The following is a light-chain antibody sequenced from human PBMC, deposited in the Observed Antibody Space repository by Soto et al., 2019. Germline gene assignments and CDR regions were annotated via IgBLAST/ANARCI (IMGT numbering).Light chain of an antibody. V-gene: IGKV1-39*01. J-gene: IGKJ5*01. Sequence: DIHMTQSPSSLSASVGERVTITCRASQSISSYLNWYQQKPGKAPKLLIYAASSLQSGVPSRFSGSGSGTDFTLTISSLQPEDFATYYCQQSYSTPITFGQGTRLEI. CDR2: AAS. CDR1: QSISSY. CDR3: QQSYSTPIT.